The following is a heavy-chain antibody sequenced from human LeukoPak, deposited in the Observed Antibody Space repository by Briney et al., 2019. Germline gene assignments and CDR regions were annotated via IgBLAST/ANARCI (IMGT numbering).Heavy chain of an antibody. V-gene: IGHV3-48*03. CDR1: GFTFSNFE. D-gene: IGHD3-9*01. CDR3: ARDVLTGYYGLGN. Sequence: GGSLRLSCAASGFTFSNFELNWVRQAPGKGLQWVSHISSSGSLVYYADSVKGRFAVSRDNGKNSLYLQMNSLRVEDTAVYYCARDVLTGYYGLGNWGQGTLVTVSS. J-gene: IGHJ4*02. CDR2: ISSSGSLV.